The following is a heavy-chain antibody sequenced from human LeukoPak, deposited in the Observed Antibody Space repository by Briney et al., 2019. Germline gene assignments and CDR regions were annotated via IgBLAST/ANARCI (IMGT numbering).Heavy chain of an antibody. D-gene: IGHD5-12*01. J-gene: IGHJ4*02. CDR1: GFTFGSYA. CDR3: ARGLIYSGYED. CDR2: ISYDGSNK. Sequence: SGGSLRLSCAASGFTFGSYAMHWVRQAPGKGLEWVAVISYDGSNKYYADSVKGRFTISRDNSKNTLYLQMNSLRAEDTAVYYCARGLIYSGYEDWGQGTLVTVSS. V-gene: IGHV3-30-3*01.